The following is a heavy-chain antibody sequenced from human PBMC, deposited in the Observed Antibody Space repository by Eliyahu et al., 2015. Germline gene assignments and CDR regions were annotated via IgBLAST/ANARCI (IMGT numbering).Heavy chain of an antibody. CDR2: SSYDGSNK. V-gene: IGHV3-30*18. CDR1: GFXFXXYG. J-gene: IGHJ4*02. Sequence: QVQLVESGGGVXQPGRSLRLSXAASGFXFXXYGMXWVRQAPGKGLEWVAVSSYDGSNKYYADSVKGRFTISRDNSKNTLYLQMNSLRAEDTAVYYCAKDGMGDDYGDYPGDYWGQGTLVTVSS. CDR3: AKDGMGDDYGDYPGDY. D-gene: IGHD4-17*01.